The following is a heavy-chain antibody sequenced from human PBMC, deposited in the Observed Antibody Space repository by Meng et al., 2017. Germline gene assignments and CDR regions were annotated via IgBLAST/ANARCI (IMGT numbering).Heavy chain of an antibody. CDR3: AHFDY. CDR1: GFTFSSYA. J-gene: IGHJ4*02. V-gene: IGHV3-30*01. Sequence: QVQVGESGGGVVQPGRSLRLSCAASGFTFSSYAMHWVRQAPGKGLEWVAVISYDGSNKYYADSVKGRFTISRDNSKNTLYLQMNSLRAEDTAVYYCAHFDYWGQGTLVTVSS. CDR2: ISYDGSNK.